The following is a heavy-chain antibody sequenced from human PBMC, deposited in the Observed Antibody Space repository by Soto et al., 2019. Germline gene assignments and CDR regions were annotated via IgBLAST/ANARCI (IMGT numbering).Heavy chain of an antibody. J-gene: IGHJ4*02. Sequence: QVTLKESGPVLVKPTETLTLTCTVSGFSVTNVGMGVSWIRQPPGKALEWLAHISSKDEKTYSASLKSRLTISTDTSKSQVVLTMSNMDPVDTATYYCARRQGGSEYDFWSRYYFDKWGQGTLVTVSS. CDR3: ARRQGGSEYDFWSRYYFDK. CDR2: ISSKDEK. V-gene: IGHV2-26*01. D-gene: IGHD3-3*01. CDR1: GFSVTNVGMG.